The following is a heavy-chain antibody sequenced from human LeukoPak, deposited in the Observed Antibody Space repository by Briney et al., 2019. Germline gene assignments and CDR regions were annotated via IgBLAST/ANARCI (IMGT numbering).Heavy chain of an antibody. Sequence: GGSLRLSCAASGFTFSSYGMHWVRQAPGKGLEWVAVISYDGSNKYYADSVRGRFTVSRDNSKNTLYLQMNSLRAEDTAAYYCARDNCGGSCYLNFFAMDVWGQGTTVTVSS. CDR3: ARDNCGGSCYLNFFAMDV. D-gene: IGHD2-15*01. V-gene: IGHV3-30*03. J-gene: IGHJ6*02. CDR1: GFTFSSYG. CDR2: ISYDGSNK.